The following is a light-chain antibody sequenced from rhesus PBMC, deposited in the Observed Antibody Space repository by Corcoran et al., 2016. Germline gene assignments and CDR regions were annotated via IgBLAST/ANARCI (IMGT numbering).Light chain of an antibody. J-gene: IGKJ4*01. CDR2: GVS. Sequence: EIVMTQSPATLSLSPGESATLSGRASYSVGYSLAWHQQKLGQVPSTSIYGVSSGATGIPDRYSGSGSGTDFTLAIDSLEPEDVAVYYCLQLSNWPPFGGGTKVEIK. CDR3: LQLSNWPP. CDR1: YSVGYS. V-gene: IGKV3-24*04.